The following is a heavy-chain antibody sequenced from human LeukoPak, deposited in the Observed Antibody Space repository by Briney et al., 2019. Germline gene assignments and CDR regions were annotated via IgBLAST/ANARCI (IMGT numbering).Heavy chain of an antibody. Sequence: PGGSLRLSCAASGFTFRSYAMSWVRQAPGMGLEWVSAICDSGSSTYYADSVKGRFAISRDNSKNTLFLQMNSLRAEDTAVYYCAKMTAAGNFDCWGQGTLVPVSS. V-gene: IGHV3-23*01. CDR2: ICDSGSST. CDR3: AKMTAAGNFDC. J-gene: IGHJ4*02. CDR1: GFTFRSYA. D-gene: IGHD6-13*01.